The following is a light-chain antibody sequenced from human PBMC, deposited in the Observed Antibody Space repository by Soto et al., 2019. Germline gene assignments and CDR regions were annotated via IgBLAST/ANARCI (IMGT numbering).Light chain of an antibody. CDR2: KAS. CDR3: QQANSFPLT. CDR1: QTISSW. J-gene: IGKJ3*01. V-gene: IGKV1-5*03. Sequence: DIQMTQSPSTLSGSVGDRVTITCRASQTISSWLAWYQQKPGKAPKLLIYKASTLKSGVPSRFSGSGSETEFTLTISSLQPDDFATYYCQQANSFPLTFGPGTKVDIK.